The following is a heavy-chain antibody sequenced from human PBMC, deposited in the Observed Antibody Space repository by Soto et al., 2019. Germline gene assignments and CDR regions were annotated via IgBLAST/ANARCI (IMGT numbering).Heavy chain of an antibody. Sequence: QVQLVESGGGVVQPGRSLRLSCAASGFTFSSYAMHWVRQAPGKGLEWVAVISYDGSNKYYADSVKGRFTISRDNSKNTLYLQMNSLRAEDTAVYYCARDLGTTVTGYWYYGMDVW. CDR1: GFTFSSYA. CDR2: ISYDGSNK. CDR3: ARDLGTTVTGYWYYGMDV. D-gene: IGHD4-17*01. J-gene: IGHJ6*01. V-gene: IGHV3-30-3*01.